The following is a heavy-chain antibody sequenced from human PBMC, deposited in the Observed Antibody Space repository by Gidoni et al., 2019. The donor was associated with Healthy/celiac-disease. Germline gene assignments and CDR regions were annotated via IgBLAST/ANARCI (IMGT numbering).Heavy chain of an antibody. D-gene: IGHD6-13*01. CDR2: IITILGIA. CDR3: ASIAAAGSFYFDI. J-gene: IGHJ3*02. Sequence: QVQLVQSGAEVKKPGSSVKVSCKASGGTFSSYAISWVRQAPGQGLEWMGRIITILGIANYAQKFQGRVTITADKSTSTAYMELSSLRSEDTAVYYCASIAAAGSFYFDIWGQGTMVTVSS. CDR1: GGTFSSYA. V-gene: IGHV1-69*04.